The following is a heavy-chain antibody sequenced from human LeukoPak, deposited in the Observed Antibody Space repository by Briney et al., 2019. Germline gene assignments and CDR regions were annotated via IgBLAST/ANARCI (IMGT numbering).Heavy chain of an antibody. CDR1: GGSFSSYY. CDR3: ARVSGRSSYYYYYYMDV. D-gene: IGHD6-6*01. J-gene: IGHJ6*03. V-gene: IGHV4-59*01. Sequence: SETLSLTCTVSGGSFSSYYWSWIRQPPGKGLEWIGYIYYSGSTNYNPPLKSRVTISVDTSKNQFSLKLSSVTAADTAVYYCARVSGRSSYYYYYYMDVWGKGTTVTISS. CDR2: IYYSGST.